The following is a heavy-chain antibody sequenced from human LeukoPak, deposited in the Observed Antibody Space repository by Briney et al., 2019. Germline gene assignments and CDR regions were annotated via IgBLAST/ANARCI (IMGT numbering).Heavy chain of an antibody. CDR1: GFTFSSYA. D-gene: IGHD5-18*01. V-gene: IGHV3-23*01. Sequence: PGGSLRLSCAASGFTFSSYAMSWVRQAPGKGLEWVSAISGSGGSTYYADSVKGRFTISRDNSKNTLYLQMNSLKTEDTAVYYCTTDDVDTAMMIMVTKWNGYDAFDYWGQGTLVTVSS. CDR2: ISGSGGST. J-gene: IGHJ4*02. CDR3: TTDDVDTAMMIMVTKWNGYDAFDY.